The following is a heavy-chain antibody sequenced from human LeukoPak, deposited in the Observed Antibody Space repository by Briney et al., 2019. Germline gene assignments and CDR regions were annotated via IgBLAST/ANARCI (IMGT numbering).Heavy chain of an antibody. CDR2: ISGSGGST. J-gene: IGHJ4*02. D-gene: IGHD3-22*01. V-gene: IGHV3-23*01. CDR1: GFTFSSYG. Sequence: GGTLRLSCAASGFTFSSYGMSWVRQAPGKGLEWVSAISGSGGSTYYAASVKGRFTISRDNSKNTLYLQMNSLRVEDTAVYYCAKDSRGYQDYFDYWGQGTLVTVSS. CDR3: AKDSRGYQDYFDY.